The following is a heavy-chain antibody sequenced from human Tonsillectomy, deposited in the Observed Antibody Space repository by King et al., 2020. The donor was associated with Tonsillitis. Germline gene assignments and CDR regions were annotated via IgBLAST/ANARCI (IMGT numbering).Heavy chain of an antibody. CDR3: ANYTVTESLGDY. CDR1: GFTFSSYA. Sequence: LVESGGGLVQPGGSLRLSCAASGFTFSSYAMSWVRQAPGKGLEWVSGISASGGSRHYVDSVKGRFTISRDTSKNTLYLQMNSLRAEDTAVYYCANYTVTESLGDYWGQGTLVTVSS. D-gene: IGHD4-17*01. CDR2: ISASGGSR. V-gene: IGHV3-23*04. J-gene: IGHJ4*02.